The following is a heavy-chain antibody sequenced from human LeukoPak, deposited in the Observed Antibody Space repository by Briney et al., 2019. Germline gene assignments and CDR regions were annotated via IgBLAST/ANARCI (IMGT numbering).Heavy chain of an antibody. CDR3: ARDRRSGSSPGEFDY. V-gene: IGHV1-69*04. J-gene: IGHJ4*02. CDR2: IIPILGIA. Sequence: GASVKVSCKASGGTFSSYAISWVRQAPGQGLEWMGRIIPILGIANYAQKFQGRVTITADKSTSTAYMELSSLRSEDTAVYYCARDRRSGSSPGEFDYWGQGTLVTVSS. D-gene: IGHD1-26*01. CDR1: GGTFSSYA.